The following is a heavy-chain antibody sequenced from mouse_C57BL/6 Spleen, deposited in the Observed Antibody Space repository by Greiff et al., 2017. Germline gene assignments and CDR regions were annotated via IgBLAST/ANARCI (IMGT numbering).Heavy chain of an antibody. CDR3: ARHGNYDWYFDV. CDR1: GFTFSDYG. CDR2: ISSGSSTI. V-gene: IGHV5-17*01. Sequence: EVQLVESGGGLVKPGGSLKLSCAASGFTFSDYGMHWVRQAPEKGLDWVAYISSGSSTINYADTVKGRFTISRDNAKNTLFLQTTSRMSEDTAMYYCARHGNYDWYFDVWGTGTTVTVSS. D-gene: IGHD2-1*01. J-gene: IGHJ1*03.